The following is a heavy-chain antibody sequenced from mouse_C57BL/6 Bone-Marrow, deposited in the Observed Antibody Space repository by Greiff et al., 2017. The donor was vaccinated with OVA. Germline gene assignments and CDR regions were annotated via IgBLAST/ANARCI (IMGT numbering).Heavy chain of an antibody. CDR3: ARGRDDYDYFDY. Sequence: VQLQQSGPELVKPGASVKISCKASGYAFSSSWMNWVKQRPGKGLEWIGRIYPGDGDTNYNGKFKGKATLTADKSSSTAYMQLSSLTSEDSAVYFCARGRDDYDYFDYWGQGTTLTVSS. J-gene: IGHJ2*01. CDR2: IYPGDGDT. D-gene: IGHD2-4*01. V-gene: IGHV1-82*01. CDR1: GYAFSSSW.